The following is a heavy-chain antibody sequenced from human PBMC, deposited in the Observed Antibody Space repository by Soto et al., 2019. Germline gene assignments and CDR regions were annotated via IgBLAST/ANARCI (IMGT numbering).Heavy chain of an antibody. J-gene: IGHJ4*02. CDR2: ISYDGINK. V-gene: IGHV3-30*18. CDR1: GFTFSSDG. D-gene: IGHD3-10*01. Sequence: QVQLVESGGGVVQPGRSLRLSCAASGFTFSSDGMHWVRQAPGKGLEWVAVISYDGINKYYADSVRGRFTISRDNSNNTLYLQRNSLGAEDTAVYYCAKDGVFGSGSSFDYWGQGTLVTVSS. CDR3: AKDGVFGSGSSFDY.